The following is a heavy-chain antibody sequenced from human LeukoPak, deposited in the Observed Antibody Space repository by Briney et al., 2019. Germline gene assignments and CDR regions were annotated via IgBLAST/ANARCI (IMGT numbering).Heavy chain of an antibody. J-gene: IGHJ4*02. CDR2: INGDGGST. Sequence: GGSLRLSCAASGFTFSSYWMHWVRQAPGKGLVWVSRINGDGGSTTYADSVKGRFTISRDNAKNTLYPQMNSLRAEDTAVYYCARDRATAMFDYWAQGTLVTVCS. CDR3: ARDRATAMFDY. CDR1: GFTFSSYW. V-gene: IGHV3-74*01. D-gene: IGHD5-18*01.